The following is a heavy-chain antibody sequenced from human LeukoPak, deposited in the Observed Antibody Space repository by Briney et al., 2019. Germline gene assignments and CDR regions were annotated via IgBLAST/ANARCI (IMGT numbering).Heavy chain of an antibody. J-gene: IGHJ4*02. D-gene: IGHD3-3*02. Sequence: PSETLSLTCTVSGGSISSGSYYWSWIRQPAGKGLEWIGHIYTSGSTNYNPSLKSRVTISVDTSKNQFSLELSSVTAADTAVYYCARVDVVTLVLGYWGQGTLVTVSS. V-gene: IGHV4-61*09. CDR2: IYTSGST. CDR1: GGSISSGSYY. CDR3: ARVDVVTLVLGY.